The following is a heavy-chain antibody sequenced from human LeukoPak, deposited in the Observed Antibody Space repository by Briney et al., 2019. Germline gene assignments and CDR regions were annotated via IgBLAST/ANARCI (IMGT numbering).Heavy chain of an antibody. Sequence: GGSLRLSCTASGFTFGDYAMSWVRQGPGKGLEWVGFIRSKAYGGTTEYAASVKGRFTISRDDSKSIAHLEMNSLKTEDTAVYYRTREGYYDSSGYSDAFDIWGQGTMVTVSS. CDR3: TREGYYDSSGYSDAFDI. D-gene: IGHD3-22*01. CDR2: IRSKAYGGTT. V-gene: IGHV3-49*04. J-gene: IGHJ3*02. CDR1: GFTFGDYA.